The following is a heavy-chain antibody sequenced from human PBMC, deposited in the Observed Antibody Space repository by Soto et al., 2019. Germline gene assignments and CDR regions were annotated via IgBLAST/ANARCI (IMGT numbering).Heavy chain of an antibody. CDR3: SIDYWGMDV. J-gene: IGHJ6*02. CDR2: IYHSGST. CDR1: GGSISSGGYS. Sequence: QLQLQESGSGLVKPSQTLSLTCAVSGGSISSGGYSWSWIRQPPGKGLEWIGYIYHSGSTYYNPSLKSRLPISVHIFTNHFSLYLSPVIAADTFLYYCSIDYWGMDVWGQGTTVTVS. V-gene: IGHV4-30-2*01. D-gene: IGHD3-16*01.